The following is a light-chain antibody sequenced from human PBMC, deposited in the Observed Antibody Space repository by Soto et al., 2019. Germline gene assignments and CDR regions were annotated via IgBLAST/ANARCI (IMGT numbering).Light chain of an antibody. CDR1: QRISSY. V-gene: IGKV1-39*01. Sequence: DIQMTQSPSSLSASVGDRVTITCRASQRISSYLNWYQQKPGKAPKLLIYAASSLQSGVPSRFSGSGSGTDFTLTISSLQPEDFATYYCQQSYSTPIFTFGPGTKVDIK. CDR3: QQSYSTPIFT. J-gene: IGKJ3*01. CDR2: AAS.